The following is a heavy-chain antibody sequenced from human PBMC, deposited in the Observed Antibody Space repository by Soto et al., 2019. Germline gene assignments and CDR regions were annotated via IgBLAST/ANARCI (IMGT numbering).Heavy chain of an antibody. D-gene: IGHD6-19*01. CDR1: GFTVSSNY. CDR3: ARAVGSSGGGAEYFQH. Sequence: EVQLVESGGGLIQPRGSLRLSCAASGFTVSSNYMGWVRQAPGKGLEYVSVVYSAGNTYYADSVKGRFTISRDSSENTLFLQMNSLRAEDTAVYFCARAVGSSGGGAEYFQHWGQGTLVTVSS. J-gene: IGHJ1*01. V-gene: IGHV3-53*01. CDR2: VYSAGNT.